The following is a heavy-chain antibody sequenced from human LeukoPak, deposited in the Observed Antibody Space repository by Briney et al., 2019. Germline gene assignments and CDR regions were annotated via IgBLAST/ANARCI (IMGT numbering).Heavy chain of an antibody. Sequence: SHTLSLTCAISGDSVSINSAACNWIRQSPSRGLEWLGRTYYSSKRYNDYAVSLKSRITINPHTSKNDFSLQLNSVPPEETAVYYCARVGEQWLVFFDYWGQGTLVTVSS. D-gene: IGHD6-19*01. V-gene: IGHV6-1*01. J-gene: IGHJ4*02. CDR1: GDSVSINSAA. CDR3: ARVGEQWLVFFDY. CDR2: TYYSSKRYN.